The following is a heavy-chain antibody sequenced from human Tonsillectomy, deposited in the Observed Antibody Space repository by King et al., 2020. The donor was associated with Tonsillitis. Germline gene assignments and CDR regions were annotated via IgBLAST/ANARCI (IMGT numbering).Heavy chain of an antibody. CDR1: GDSIRSSDHY. V-gene: IGHV4-39*01. CDR3: ARYVSGSFDY. D-gene: IGHD1-26*01. Sequence: LQLQESGPGVVKPSQTLSLTCSVSGDSIRSSDHYWAWIRQPPGKGLEWIGYMDYIGTVFSNPSLKSRITISGGTSENRFSLKLSSVTAADTAVYFCARYVSGSFDYWGQGALVTVSS. J-gene: IGHJ4*02. CDR2: MDYIGTV.